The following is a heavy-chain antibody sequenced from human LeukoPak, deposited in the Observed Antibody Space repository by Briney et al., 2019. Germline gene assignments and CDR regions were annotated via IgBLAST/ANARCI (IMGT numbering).Heavy chain of an antibody. Sequence: AGGSLRLSCAASGFTFSDYYMSWIRQAPGKGLEWVSYISSSGSTIYYADSVKGRFTISRDNAKNSLYLQMNSLRAEDTAVYYCARDKADSSGYYYFDYWGQGTLVTVSS. J-gene: IGHJ4*02. V-gene: IGHV3-11*01. CDR1: GFTFSDYY. CDR2: ISSSGSTI. CDR3: ARDKADSSGYYYFDY. D-gene: IGHD3-22*01.